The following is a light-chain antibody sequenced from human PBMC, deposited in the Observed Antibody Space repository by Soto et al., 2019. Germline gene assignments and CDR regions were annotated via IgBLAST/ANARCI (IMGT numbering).Light chain of an antibody. CDR2: AAS. J-gene: IGKJ1*01. Sequence: EIVVTQSPATLSVSPGERATLSCRASQSVSSNLAWYQQKPGQAPRLLIYAASTGATGIPARFSGSGSETEFTLTISSLQSEDFAVYYCQQYNNWPQTFGQGTKVDIK. V-gene: IGKV3-15*01. CDR1: QSVSSN. CDR3: QQYNNWPQT.